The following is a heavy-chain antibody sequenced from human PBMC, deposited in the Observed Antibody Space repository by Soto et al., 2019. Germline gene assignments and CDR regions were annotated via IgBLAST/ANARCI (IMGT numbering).Heavy chain of an antibody. CDR3: ARVERGTATTVVDAFDI. CDR2: MSHSGGT. Sequence: QVQLQQWGAGLLKPSETLSLTCAVNGGSVNSGNYYWSWIRQPPGKGLEWIGEMSHSGGTHFNPSLKSRVTISVHTSKNQFSLKMSSVTAADTALYYCARVERGTATTVVDAFDIWGPGTMVTVSS. J-gene: IGHJ3*02. V-gene: IGHV4-34*01. D-gene: IGHD1-1*01. CDR1: GGSVNSGNYY.